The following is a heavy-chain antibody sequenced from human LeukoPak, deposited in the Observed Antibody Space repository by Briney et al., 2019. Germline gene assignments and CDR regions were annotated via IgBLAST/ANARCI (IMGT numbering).Heavy chain of an antibody. Sequence: ASVKVSCKASGYTFTSYGISWVRQAPGQGLEWMGCISAYNGNTNYAQKLQGRVTMTTDTSTSTAYMELRSLRSDDTAVYYCARVAEYYERRYIRIPSTPDYWGQGTLVTVSS. CDR1: GYTFTSYG. CDR3: ARVAEYYERRYIRIPSTPDY. CDR2: ISAYNGNT. V-gene: IGHV1-18*01. D-gene: IGHD3-22*01. J-gene: IGHJ4*02.